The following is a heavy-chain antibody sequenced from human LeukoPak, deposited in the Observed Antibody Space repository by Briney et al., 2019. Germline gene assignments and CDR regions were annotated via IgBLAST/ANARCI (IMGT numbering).Heavy chain of an antibody. CDR2: IYNSGST. J-gene: IGHJ6*02. CDR3: ARDRVTGYSSSWSRGNWYYDGMDV. Sequence: SETLSLTCTVSGGSISSYYWSWIRQPPGKGLEWIGYIYNSGSTNYNPSLKSRVTISVDTSKNQFSLKLSSVTAADTAVYYCARDRVTGYSSSWSRGNWYYDGMDVWGQGTTVTVSS. CDR1: GGSISSYY. D-gene: IGHD6-13*01. V-gene: IGHV4-59*01.